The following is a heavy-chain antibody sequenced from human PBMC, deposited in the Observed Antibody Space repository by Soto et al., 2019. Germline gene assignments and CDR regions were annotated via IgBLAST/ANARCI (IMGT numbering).Heavy chain of an antibody. Sequence: QVQLVESGGGVVQPGRSLRLSCAASGFTFSSYGMHWVRQAPGKGLEWVAVIWYDGSNKYYADSVKGRFTISRDNSKNTLYLQMNSLRAEDTAVYYCARSIRFLEWLTSNYYMDVWGKGTTVTVSS. J-gene: IGHJ6*03. CDR3: ARSIRFLEWLTSNYYMDV. D-gene: IGHD3-3*01. CDR1: GFTFSSYG. CDR2: IWYDGSNK. V-gene: IGHV3-33*01.